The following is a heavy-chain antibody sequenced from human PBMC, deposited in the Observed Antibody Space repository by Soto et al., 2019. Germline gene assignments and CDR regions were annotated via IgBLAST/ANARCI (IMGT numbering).Heavy chain of an antibody. CDR2: IIPIFGTA. D-gene: IGHD6-25*01. V-gene: IGHV1-69*13. Sequence: SVKVSCKASGGTFSSYAISWVRQAPGQGLEWMGGIIPIFGTANYAQKFQGRVTITADESTSTAYMELSSLRSEDTAVYYCAKVRGAAAGPGYYYGRDVWGQGTTVTVSS. CDR1: GGTFSSYA. CDR3: AKVRGAAAGPGYYYGRDV. J-gene: IGHJ6*02.